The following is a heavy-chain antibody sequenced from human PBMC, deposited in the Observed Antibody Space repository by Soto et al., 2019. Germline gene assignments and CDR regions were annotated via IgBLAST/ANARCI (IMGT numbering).Heavy chain of an antibody. V-gene: IGHV4-59*08. J-gene: IGHJ5*02. CDR1: GGSISSYY. Sequence: QVQLQESGPGLVKPSETLSLTCTVSGGSISSYYWSWIWQPPGKGLEWIGYIYYSGCTNYNPSLRRRVTISVDTSKNQFSLKLSSVTAADTAVYYCVSSSLDGDLNWFDPWGQGTLVTVSS. CDR2: IYYSGCT. D-gene: IGHD4-17*01. CDR3: VSSSLDGDLNWFDP.